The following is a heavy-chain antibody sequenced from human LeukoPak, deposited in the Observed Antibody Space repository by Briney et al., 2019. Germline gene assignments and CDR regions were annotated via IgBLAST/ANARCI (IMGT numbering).Heavy chain of an antibody. D-gene: IGHD3-22*01. CDR1: GVSISTSTYY. J-gene: IGHJ3*02. CDR3: ARDPLISSGYYSITKPFVFGI. V-gene: IGHV4-39*07. Sequence: PSETLSLTCTVSGVSISTSTYYWAWIRQPPGKGLEWIGVINHSGSTNYNPSLKSRVTISVDTSKNQFSLKLSSVTAADTAVYYCARDPLISSGYYSITKPFVFGIWGQGTMVTVSS. CDR2: INHSGST.